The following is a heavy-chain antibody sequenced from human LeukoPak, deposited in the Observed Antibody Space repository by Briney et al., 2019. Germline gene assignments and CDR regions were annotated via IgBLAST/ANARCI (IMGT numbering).Heavy chain of an antibody. CDR2: IKPDGSAQ. V-gene: IGHV3-7*03. D-gene: IGHD5-12*01. CDR1: GFTFSNYW. Sequence: PGGSLRISCAASGFTFSNYWMTWVRQAPGKGLEWVANIKPDGSAQYYADSVRGRFAISRDSAKNSLYLQLNSLRVEDTALYYCAKVMGGYGGGFDHWGQGTLVIVSS. J-gene: IGHJ4*02. CDR3: AKVMGGYGGGFDH.